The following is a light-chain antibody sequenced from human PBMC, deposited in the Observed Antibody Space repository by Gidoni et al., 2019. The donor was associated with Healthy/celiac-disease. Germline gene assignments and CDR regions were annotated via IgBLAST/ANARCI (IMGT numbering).Light chain of an antibody. Sequence: QSALTQPASVSGSPGQSITISCTGTSSDVGSYNLVSWYQQHPGKAPKLMIYEGSKRPSGVSNRFSGSKSGNTASLTISGLQAEDEADYYCCSYAGSIYWVFGGGTKLT. V-gene: IGLV2-23*01. CDR1: SSDVGSYNL. CDR3: CSYAGSIYWV. CDR2: EGS. J-gene: IGLJ3*02.